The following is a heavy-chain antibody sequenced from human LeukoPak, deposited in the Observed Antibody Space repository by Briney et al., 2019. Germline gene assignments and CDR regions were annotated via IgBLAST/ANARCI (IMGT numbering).Heavy chain of an antibody. Sequence: SETLSLTCTVSGGSISSGDYYWGWIRQPPGKGLEWIGYIYYSGSTYYNPSLKSRVTTSIDTSKNQFSLKMSSVTAADTAVYYCVREVKGYGSSWYHNWFDPWGQGTLVTVSS. V-gene: IGHV4-30-4*01. D-gene: IGHD6-13*01. CDR1: GGSISSGDYY. CDR2: IYYSGST. CDR3: VREVKGYGSSWYHNWFDP. J-gene: IGHJ5*02.